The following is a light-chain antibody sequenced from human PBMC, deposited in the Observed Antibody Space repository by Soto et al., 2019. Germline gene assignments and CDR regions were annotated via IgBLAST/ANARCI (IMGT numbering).Light chain of an antibody. CDR1: SSDVGGYNY. Sequence: QSALTQPASVSGSPGQSITISCTGTSSDVGGYNYVSWYQQHPGKAPKLMIYDVSNRPSGVSNRFSGSKSGNTASLTISGLQADDEADYYCSSYTRSSTHVVFGGGTKLTVL. V-gene: IGLV2-14*01. CDR2: DVS. J-gene: IGLJ2*01. CDR3: SSYTRSSTHVV.